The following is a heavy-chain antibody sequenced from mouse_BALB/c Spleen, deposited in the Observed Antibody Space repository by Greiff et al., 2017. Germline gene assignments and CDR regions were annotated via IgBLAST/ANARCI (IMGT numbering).Heavy chain of an antibody. CDR2: IYPGDGDT. J-gene: IGHJ3*01. V-gene: IGHV1-80*01. Sequence: QVQLQQSGAELVRPGSSVKISCKASGYAFSSYWMNWVKQRPGHGLEWIGQIYPGDGDTNYNGKFKGKATLTADKSSSTAYMQLSSLTSEDSAVYFCARSSSYPFAYWGQGTLVTVSA. CDR3: ARSSSYPFAY. CDR1: GYAFSSYW. D-gene: IGHD1-1*01.